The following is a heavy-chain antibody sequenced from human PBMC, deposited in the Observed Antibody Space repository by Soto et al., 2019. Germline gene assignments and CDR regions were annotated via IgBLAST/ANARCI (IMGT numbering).Heavy chain of an antibody. D-gene: IGHD4-4*01. CDR2: ISTDGTTT. J-gene: IGHJ4*02. CDR3: IRDRTTITLFDY. V-gene: IGHV3-74*01. CDR1: GFTFNMYW. Sequence: EVQLVESGGGLVQPGGSLRLSCAASGFTFNMYWMHWVRQAPGKGLEWISRISTDGTTTGYADSVRGRLTVSRDNAKNTLYLQMNSLRVEDTAVYYCIRDRTTITLFDYWGQGALFTVSS.